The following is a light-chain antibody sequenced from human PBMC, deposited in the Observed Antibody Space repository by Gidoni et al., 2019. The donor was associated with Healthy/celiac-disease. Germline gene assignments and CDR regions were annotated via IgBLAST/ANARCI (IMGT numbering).Light chain of an antibody. CDR2: AAS. CDR1: QSISSY. V-gene: IGKV1-39*01. J-gene: IGKJ2*01. Sequence: DIQMTQSPSSLSASVGDRVTITCRASQSISSYLNWYLQKPGKAPKLLIYAASSLHSGVPSRFSGSGSGTDFTLTISSLQPEDFATYYCQQSYSTPPTFGQGTKLEIK. CDR3: QQSYSTPPT.